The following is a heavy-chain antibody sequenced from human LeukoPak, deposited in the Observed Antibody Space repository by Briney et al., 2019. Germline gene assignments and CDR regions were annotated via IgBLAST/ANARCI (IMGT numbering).Heavy chain of an antibody. V-gene: IGHV3-30*18. D-gene: IGHD3-10*01. Sequence: GRSLRLSCAASGFSFSSYGMHWVRQAPGKGLEWVAVITYDGSNKYYADSVKGRFTISRDNSKNTLYLQMNSLRAEDTAVYYCAKDGSRFGEFVRSYWYFDLCGRGTLVTVSS. CDR2: ITYDGSNK. J-gene: IGHJ2*01. CDR1: GFSFSSYG. CDR3: AKDGSRFGEFVRSYWYFDL.